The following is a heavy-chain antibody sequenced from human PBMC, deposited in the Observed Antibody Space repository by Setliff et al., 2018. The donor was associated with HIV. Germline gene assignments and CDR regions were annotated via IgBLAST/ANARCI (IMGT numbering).Heavy chain of an antibody. J-gene: IGHJ4*02. V-gene: IGHV3-9*01. CDR1: GFIFGDFG. CDR2: ISWNRAYI. Sequence: PGGSLRLSCAASGFIFGDFGMNWVRQVPGKGLEWVAGISWNRAYIAYVDSVKGRFTISRDNAKKSLYLQMNSLRGDDTAVYYCASFQEDYWGQGTLVTVSS. D-gene: IGHD3-10*01. CDR3: ASFQEDY.